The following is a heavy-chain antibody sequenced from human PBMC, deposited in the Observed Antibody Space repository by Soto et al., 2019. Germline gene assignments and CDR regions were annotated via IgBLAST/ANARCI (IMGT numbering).Heavy chain of an antibody. CDR1: GCSITTAGYS. CDR2: VYHTGNA. CDR3: ASRPFYYYGLDV. J-gene: IGHJ6*02. V-gene: IGHV4-30-2*01. Sequence: ASEALSLACTVSGCSITTAGYSWSWIRQPPGKALEWIGYVYHTGNAYPKPSLKSRVTISLDRSKNQFSLKMTSVTAADTALYYCASRPFYYYGLDVWGQGTTVTVSS.